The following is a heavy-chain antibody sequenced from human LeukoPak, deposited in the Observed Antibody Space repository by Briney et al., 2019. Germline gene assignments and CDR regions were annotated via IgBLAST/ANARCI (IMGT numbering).Heavy chain of an antibody. V-gene: IGHV3-30*18. J-gene: IGHJ6*02. CDR3: AKGAADGMDV. CDR1: GFPFSSYG. Sequence: GGSLRLSCAASGFPFSSYGMHWVRPAPGKGLGWVAVISYDGSNKYYADSVKGRFTISRDNSKNTLYLQMNSLRAEDTAVYYCAKGAADGMDVWGQGTTVTVSS. CDR2: ISYDGSNK.